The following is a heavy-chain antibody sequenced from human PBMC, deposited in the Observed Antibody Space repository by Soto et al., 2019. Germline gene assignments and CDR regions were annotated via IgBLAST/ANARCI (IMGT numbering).Heavy chain of an antibody. CDR2: VFGSGGS. CDR1: GGSIISGC. J-gene: IGHJ6*03. Sequence: SETLSLTCTVSGGSIISGCWSWILQPPWKGLEWVGYVFGSGGSNFNPSLKSRVSISIDKSENQFSLKLSSVTAADTAVYYCARAPLTSEYRHYYYLAVWGKGSTVTVSS. CDR3: ARAPLTSEYRHYYYLAV. V-gene: IGHV4-59*13. D-gene: IGHD3-16*02.